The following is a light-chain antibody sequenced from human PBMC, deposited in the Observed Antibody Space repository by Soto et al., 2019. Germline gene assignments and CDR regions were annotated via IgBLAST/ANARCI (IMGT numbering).Light chain of an antibody. J-gene: IGKJ4*01. CDR1: QSLTNNY. V-gene: IGKV3-20*01. Sequence: ENVLTQSPDTLSLSPGERATLSCRASQSLTNNYLAWYQQKPGQAPRLLIYAASSRATGIPDRFSGSGSETDFTLTISRLEPEDFAVYYCQQYGSSLPVTFGGGTNVEIK. CDR3: QQYGSSLPVT. CDR2: AAS.